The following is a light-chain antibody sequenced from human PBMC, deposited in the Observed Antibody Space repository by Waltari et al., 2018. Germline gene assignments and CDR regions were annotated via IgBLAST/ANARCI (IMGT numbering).Light chain of an antibody. CDR3: QQSFSSPWT. CDR2: GAS. CDR1: QTISTY. V-gene: IGKV1-39*01. Sequence: DIQMTQSPSSLSASEGDRVTITCRASQTISTYLNWYQQKPGKAPKLLIYGASTLQRGVPSRFRGSASGTEFTLTVTNLQPDDFATYFCQQSFSSPWTFGQGP. J-gene: IGKJ1*01.